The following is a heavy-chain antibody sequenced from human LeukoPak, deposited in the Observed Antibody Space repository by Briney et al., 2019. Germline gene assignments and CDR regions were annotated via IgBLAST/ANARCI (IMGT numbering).Heavy chain of an antibody. CDR3: ARDRRGIAAAGRGWFDP. V-gene: IGHV4-31*03. Sequence: SQTLSLTCTVSGGSISSGGYYWSWIRQHPGKGLEWIGYIYYSGSTYYNPSLKSRVTLSVDTSKNQFSLKLSSVTAADTAVYYCARDRRGIAAAGRGWFDPWGQGTLVTVSS. D-gene: IGHD6-13*01. CDR1: GGSISSGGYY. J-gene: IGHJ5*02. CDR2: IYYSGST.